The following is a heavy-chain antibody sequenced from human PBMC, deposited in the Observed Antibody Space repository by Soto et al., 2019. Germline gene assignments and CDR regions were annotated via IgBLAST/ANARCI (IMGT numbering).Heavy chain of an antibody. CDR2: IKSNAEGGSA. D-gene: IGHD3-10*01. Sequence: PGGSLRLSCAASGFTFRNAWMSWVRQAPGKGLEWVGRIKSNAEGGSAEYSAPVKGTFTISRDDSKNTLYLQMNSLKIEDTAVYYCTTLLRWFGEFSYLDYWGQGALVTVSS. CDR3: TTLLRWFGEFSYLDY. J-gene: IGHJ4*02. CDR1: GFTFRNAW. V-gene: IGHV3-15*01.